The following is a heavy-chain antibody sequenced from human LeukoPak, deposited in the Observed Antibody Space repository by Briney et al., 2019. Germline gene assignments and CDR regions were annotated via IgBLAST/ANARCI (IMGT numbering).Heavy chain of an antibody. V-gene: IGHV3-21*01. CDR2: ISATSNYI. Sequence: GGSLRLSCAASGFTFSSYSMNWVRQAPGKGLEWVSSISATSNYIYYADSVKGRFTISRDNAKNSLYLQMDSLRAEDTAVYYCARDTSGYTFDDWGQGTLVTVSS. D-gene: IGHD5-18*01. J-gene: IGHJ4*02. CDR1: GFTFSSYS. CDR3: ARDTSGYTFDD.